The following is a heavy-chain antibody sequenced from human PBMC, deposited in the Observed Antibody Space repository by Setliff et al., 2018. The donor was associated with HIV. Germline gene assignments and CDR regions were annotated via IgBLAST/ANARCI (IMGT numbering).Heavy chain of an antibody. CDR1: RFIFSDYY. Sequence: GSLRLSCAASRFIFSDYYMSWVRQAPGKGLEFVAHISPDGKTIHFADAVKGRFTISRDNAKNSLYLQMNSLRAEDTAVYYCARDGPGLSKADYYGMDVWGQGTKVTVSS. CDR3: ARDGPGLSKADYYGMDV. J-gene: IGHJ6*02. CDR2: ISPDGKTI. V-gene: IGHV3-11*04.